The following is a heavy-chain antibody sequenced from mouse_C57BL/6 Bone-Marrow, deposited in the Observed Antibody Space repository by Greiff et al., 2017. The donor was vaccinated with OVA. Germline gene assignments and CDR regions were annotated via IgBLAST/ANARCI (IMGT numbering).Heavy chain of an antibody. CDR1: GFNIKDYY. D-gene: IGHD1-1*01. J-gene: IGHJ2*01. CDR2: IDPEDGGT. V-gene: IGHV14-2*01. CDR3: AREETTVVGYVDY. Sequence: VQLQQSGAELVKPGASVKLSCTASGFNIKDYYMHWVKQRTEQGLEWIGRIDPEDGGTNYAEKFQGKATITADTSSNTAYLQLSSLTSEDTAVYYCAREETTVVGYVDYWGQGTTLTVSS.